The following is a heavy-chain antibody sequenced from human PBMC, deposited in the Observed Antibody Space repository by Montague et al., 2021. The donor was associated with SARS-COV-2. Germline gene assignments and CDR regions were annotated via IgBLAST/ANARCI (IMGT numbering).Heavy chain of an antibody. V-gene: IGHV4-59*01. J-gene: IGHJ2*01. CDR1: GASLSGYY. D-gene: IGHD3-16*01. CDR3: AREFRIELWQTNWYFGL. Sequence: SETLSLTCSVNGASLSGYYWSWIRQPPGKGLEWIGNFDHSGDTKYNPSLKSRATISVDTSKNQFALRLHSVTAADTAVYYCAREFRIELWQTNWYFGLWGRGTLVTVSS. CDR2: FDHSGDT.